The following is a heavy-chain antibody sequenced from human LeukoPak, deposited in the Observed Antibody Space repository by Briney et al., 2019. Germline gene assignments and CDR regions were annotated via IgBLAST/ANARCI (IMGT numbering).Heavy chain of an antibody. Sequence: ASVKVSCKASGGTFSSYAISWVRQAPGQGLEWMGRIIPILGIANYAQKFQGRVTITADKSTSTAYMELSSLRSEDTAVYYCARDIAVAGTGYYYYYGMDVWGQGTTVTVSS. D-gene: IGHD6-19*01. V-gene: IGHV1-69*04. CDR2: IIPILGIA. CDR1: GGTFSSYA. J-gene: IGHJ6*02. CDR3: ARDIAVAGTGYYYYYGMDV.